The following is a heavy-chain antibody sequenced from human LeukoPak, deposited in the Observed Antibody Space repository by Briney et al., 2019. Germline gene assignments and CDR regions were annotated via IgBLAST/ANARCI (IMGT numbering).Heavy chain of an antibody. J-gene: IGHJ4*02. V-gene: IGHV4-4*02. CDR3: ARREGVVTHFDY. CDR2: IYHSGST. D-gene: IGHD2-15*01. Sequence: SETLSLTCAVSGGSISSSNWWSWVRQPPGKGLEWIGEIYHSGSTNYNPSLKSRVTISVDKSKNQFSLKLTSVTAADTAVYYCARREGVVTHFDYWGQGTLVTVSS. CDR1: GGSISSSNW.